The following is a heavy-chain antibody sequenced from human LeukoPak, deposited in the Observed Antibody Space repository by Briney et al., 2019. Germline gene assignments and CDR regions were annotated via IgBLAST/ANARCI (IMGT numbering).Heavy chain of an antibody. CDR2: ISSSGSTI. Sequence: GGSLRLPCAASGFTFSSYEMNWVRQAPGKGLEWVSYISSSGSTIYYADSVKGRFTISRDNAKNSLYLQMNSLRAEDTAVYYCARVGWNYDYWGQGTLVTVSS. D-gene: IGHD6-19*01. CDR3: ARVGWNYDY. V-gene: IGHV3-48*03. CDR1: GFTFSSYE. J-gene: IGHJ4*02.